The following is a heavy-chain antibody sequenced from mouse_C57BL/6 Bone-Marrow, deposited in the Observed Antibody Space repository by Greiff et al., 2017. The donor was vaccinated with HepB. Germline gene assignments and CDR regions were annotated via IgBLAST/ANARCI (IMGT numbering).Heavy chain of an antibody. CDR3: TREGDYYYGSSSPFDY. V-gene: IGHV1-15*01. J-gene: IGHJ2*01. Sequence: QVQLQQSGAELVRPGASVTLSCKASGYTFTDYEMHWVKQTPVHGLEWIGAIDPETGGTAYNQKFKGKAILTADQSSSTAYMALRSLTSEDSAVYYCTREGDYYYGSSSPFDYWGQGTTLTVSS. CDR2: IDPETGGT. CDR1: GYTFTDYE. D-gene: IGHD1-1*01.